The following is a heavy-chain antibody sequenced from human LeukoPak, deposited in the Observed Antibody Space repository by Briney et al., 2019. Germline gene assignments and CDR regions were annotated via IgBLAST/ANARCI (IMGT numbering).Heavy chain of an antibody. D-gene: IGHD2/OR15-2a*01. CDR2: IKSETDGGTT. J-gene: IGHJ5*02. Sequence: GGSLRLSCAASGFTFSNAWMSWVRQAPGKGLEWVGRIKSETDGGTTDYAAPVKGRFTISRDDSKHTLSLQMNSLKIEDTAVYYCTTEDTLSWGQGTLVTVSS. CDR1: GFTFSNAW. CDR3: TTEDTLS. V-gene: IGHV3-15*01.